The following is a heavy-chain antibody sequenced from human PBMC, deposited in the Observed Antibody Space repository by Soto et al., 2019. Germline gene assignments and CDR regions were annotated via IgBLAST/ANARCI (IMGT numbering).Heavy chain of an antibody. D-gene: IGHD2-15*01. V-gene: IGHV3-53*05. Sequence: PGGSLRLSCAASGFTVSSNYMSWVRQAPGKGLEWVSVIYSGGSTYYADSVKGRFTISRDNAKNSLYLQMNSLRVEDTALYYCAKSMGGTANGMDVWGQGTTVTVSS. J-gene: IGHJ6*02. CDR1: GFTVSSNY. CDR3: AKSMGGTANGMDV. CDR2: IYSGGST.